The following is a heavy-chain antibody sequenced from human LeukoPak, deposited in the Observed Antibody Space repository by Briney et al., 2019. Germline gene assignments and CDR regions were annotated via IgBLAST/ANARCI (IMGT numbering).Heavy chain of an antibody. V-gene: IGHV4-59*01. CDR3: ARDMKDILGAGNWYFDL. Sequence: SGTLSLTCTVSGGSISSYYWSWIRQPPGKGLEWIGYIYYTGSTNYNPSLKSRVTISVDTSKNQFSLKLSSVTAADTAVYYCARDMKDILGAGNWYFDLWAVAPWSLSPQ. D-gene: IGHD1-26*01. J-gene: IGHJ2*01. CDR1: GGSISSYY. CDR2: IYYTGST.